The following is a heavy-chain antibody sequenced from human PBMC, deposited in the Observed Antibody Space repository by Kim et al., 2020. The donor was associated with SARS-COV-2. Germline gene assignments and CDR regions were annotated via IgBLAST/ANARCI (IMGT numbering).Heavy chain of an antibody. CDR3: AKTGGSGALYEYGMDV. CDR1: GFTFSNYA. D-gene: IGHD3-10*01. Sequence: GGSLRLSCAASGFTFSNYAMSWVRQAPGKGLECVSVISGSGGSTYYADSVKGRFTISRDNSKNTLYLQMNSLRAEDTAVYYCAKTGGSGALYEYGMDVWGQGTTVTVSS. J-gene: IGHJ6*02. V-gene: IGHV3-23*01. CDR2: ISGSGGST.